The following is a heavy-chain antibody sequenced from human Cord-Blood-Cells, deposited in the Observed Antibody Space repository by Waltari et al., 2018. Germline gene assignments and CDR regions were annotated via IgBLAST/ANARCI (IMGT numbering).Heavy chain of an antibody. J-gene: IGHJ3*02. CDR1: GGSFSGYY. V-gene: IGHV4-34*01. D-gene: IGHD1-1*01. Sequence: QVQLQQWGAGLLKPSETLSLTCAVYGGSFSGYYWSWIHQPPGKGLEWIGEINHSGSTNSNPSLKSRVTISVDTSKNQFSLKLSSVTAADTAVYYCARGKGNAFDIWGQGTMVTVSS. CDR2: INHSGST. CDR3: ARGKGNAFDI.